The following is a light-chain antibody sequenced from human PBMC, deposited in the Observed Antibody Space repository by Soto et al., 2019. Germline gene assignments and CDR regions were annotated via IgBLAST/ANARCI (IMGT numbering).Light chain of an antibody. CDR2: AAS. J-gene: IGKJ4*01. V-gene: IGKV1-8*01. CDR1: QGISSY. CDR3: QQYYSYTLT. Sequence: AIRMTQSPSPFSASTGDRVTITCRASQGISSYLAWYQQKPGKAPSLMIYAASTLQSGVPSRFSGSGSGTDFTLTISCLQSEDFATYYCQQYYSYTLTLGGGTKVDI.